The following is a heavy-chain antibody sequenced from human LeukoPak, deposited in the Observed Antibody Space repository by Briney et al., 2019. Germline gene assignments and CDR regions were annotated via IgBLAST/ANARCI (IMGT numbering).Heavy chain of an antibody. CDR3: ARDPYDSSWGLCYFDY. J-gene: IGHJ4*02. CDR1: GDSVSSTSAA. CDR2: TYYGSKWYN. V-gene: IGHV6-1*01. D-gene: IGHD3-22*01. Sequence: SQTLSLTCAISGDSVSSTSAAWNWIRQSPSRGLEWLGRTYYGSKWYNDYAVSVKSRITINPDTSKNRFSLQVDSVTPEDTAVYYCARDPYDSSWGLCYFDYWGQGNLVTVSS.